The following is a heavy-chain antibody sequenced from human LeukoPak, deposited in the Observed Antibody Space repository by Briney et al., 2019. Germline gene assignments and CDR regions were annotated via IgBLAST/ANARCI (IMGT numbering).Heavy chain of an antibody. CDR2: INHSGST. CDR1: GGSFSGCY. J-gene: IGHJ4*02. Sequence: PSETLSLACAVYGGSFSGCYWSWIRQPPGKGLEWIGEINHSGSTNYNPSLKSRVTISVDTSKNQFSLKLSSVTAADTAVYYCARDNYDYVWGSYQNFDYWGQGILVTVSS. V-gene: IGHV4-34*01. D-gene: IGHD3-16*02. CDR3: ARDNYDYVWGSYQNFDY.